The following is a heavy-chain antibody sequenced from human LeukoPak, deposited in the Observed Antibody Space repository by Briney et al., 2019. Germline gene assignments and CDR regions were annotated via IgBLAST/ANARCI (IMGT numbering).Heavy chain of an antibody. Sequence: GGSLRLSCAASGFTFSSYWMSWVRQAPGKGLEWVANMNQDGSEKYYVDSVKGRFTISRDNAKNSLYLQMNSLRAEDTAVYYCASPNYYGSGPSDLWGRGTLVTVSS. CDR2: MNQDGSEK. D-gene: IGHD3-10*01. CDR3: ASPNYYGSGPSDL. V-gene: IGHV3-7*01. CDR1: GFTFSSYW. J-gene: IGHJ2*01.